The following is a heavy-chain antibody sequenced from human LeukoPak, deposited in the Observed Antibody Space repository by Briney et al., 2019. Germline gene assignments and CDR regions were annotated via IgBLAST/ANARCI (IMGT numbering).Heavy chain of an antibody. J-gene: IGHJ4*02. V-gene: IGHV3-21*01. CDR1: GFTFSRFR. D-gene: IGHD1-26*01. CDR2: ISSSGKYT. CDR3: ARDEKIVGASGEDY. Sequence: GGSLRLSCAASGFTFSRFRMNWVRQAPGKGPEWVSSISSSGKYTYYADSLKGRLTISRDNAKNSLDLQMNSLRAEDTAVYYCARDEKIVGASGEDYWGQGTLVTVSS.